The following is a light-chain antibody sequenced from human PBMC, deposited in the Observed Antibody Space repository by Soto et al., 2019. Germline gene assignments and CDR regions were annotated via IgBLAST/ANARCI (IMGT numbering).Light chain of an antibody. V-gene: IGKV3-15*01. CDR1: RSIRNN. CDR3: QQYNNWPRT. J-gene: IGKJ1*01. Sequence: DIVMTQSPGTLSVSPGERATLSCRASRSIRNNLAWYQHKPGQAPRLLIYGASTGATGVPARFSGSGSGTEFTLTISSVQSDDFAAYYCQQYNNWPRTFGPGTKVDIK. CDR2: GAS.